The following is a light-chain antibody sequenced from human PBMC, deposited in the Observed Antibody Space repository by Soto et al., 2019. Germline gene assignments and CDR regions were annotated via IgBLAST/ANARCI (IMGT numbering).Light chain of an antibody. CDR2: GAS. Sequence: IMMSQSPATLSVSPGEGATLSCRASQSVSSKLAWYQQKPGQAPMLLIYGASTRATGIPARFSGSGSGTEFTLIISSLQSEDSAVYYCQQYNSWLWTFGQRTMADI. CDR3: QQYNSWLWT. J-gene: IGKJ1*01. V-gene: IGKV3-15*01. CDR1: QSVSSK.